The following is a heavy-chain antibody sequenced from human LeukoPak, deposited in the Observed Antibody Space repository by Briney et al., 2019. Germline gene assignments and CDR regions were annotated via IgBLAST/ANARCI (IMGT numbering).Heavy chain of an antibody. Sequence: GSLRLSCTVSGGSISSYYWSWIRQPPGKGLEWIGYIYYSGSTNYNPSLKSRVTISVDTSKNQFSLKLSSVTAADTAVYYCARAGIAAAGTAYYFDYWGQGTLVTVSS. J-gene: IGHJ4*02. D-gene: IGHD6-13*01. CDR3: ARAGIAAAGTAYYFDY. CDR2: IYYSGST. V-gene: IGHV4-59*01. CDR1: GGSISSYY.